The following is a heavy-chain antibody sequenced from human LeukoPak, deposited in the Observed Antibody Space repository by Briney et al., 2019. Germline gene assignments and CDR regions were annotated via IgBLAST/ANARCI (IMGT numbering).Heavy chain of an antibody. J-gene: IGHJ4*02. D-gene: IGHD3-10*01. Sequence: SETLSLTCTVSGGSISSYYWSWIRQPPGKGLEWIGYIYYSGSTNYNPSLKSRVTISVDTSKNQFSLKLSSVTAADTAVYYCARGPYYYGSVSYYLGIGYWGQGTLVTVSS. CDR2: IYYSGST. V-gene: IGHV4-59*01. CDR3: ARGPYYYGSVSYYLGIGY. CDR1: GGSISSYY.